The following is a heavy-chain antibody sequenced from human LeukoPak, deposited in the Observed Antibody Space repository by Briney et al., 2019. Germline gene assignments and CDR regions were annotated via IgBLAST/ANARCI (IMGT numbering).Heavy chain of an antibody. D-gene: IGHD1-26*01. J-gene: IGHJ4*02. CDR3: ARDAVGAAVGGFDY. Sequence: PSETLSLTCAVYGGSFSGYYWSWIRQPPGKGLEWMGEINHSGSTNYNPSLKSPVTISVDTSKNQFSLKLSSVTAADTAVYYCARDAVGAAVGGFDYWGQGTLVTVSS. CDR2: INHSGST. V-gene: IGHV4-34*01. CDR1: GGSFSGYY.